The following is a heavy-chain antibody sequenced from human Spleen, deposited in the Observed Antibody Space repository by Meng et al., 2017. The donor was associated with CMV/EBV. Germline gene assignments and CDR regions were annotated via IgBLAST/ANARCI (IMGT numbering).Heavy chain of an antibody. CDR3: ARVERDQLLEY. CDR1: GYTFTSYA. D-gene: IGHD2-2*01. CDR2: MNPNSGYT. J-gene: IGHJ4*02. V-gene: IGHV1-8*01. Sequence: ASVKVSCKASGYTFTSYAINWVRQATGQGLEWMGWMNPNSGYTDYAEEFLGRVTMTRDTSISTAYMELSRLRSDDTAVYYCARVERDQLLEYWGQGTLVTVSS.